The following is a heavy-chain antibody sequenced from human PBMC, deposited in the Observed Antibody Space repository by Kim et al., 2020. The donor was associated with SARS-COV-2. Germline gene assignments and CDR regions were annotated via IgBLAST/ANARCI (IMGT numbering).Heavy chain of an antibody. D-gene: IGHD3-16*01. J-gene: IGHJ6*02. CDR3: ATQWGGGLLNGMDV. CDR1: GGTFSSYA. Sequence: SVKVSCKASGGTFSSYAISWVRQAPGQGLEWMGGIIPIFGTANYAQKFQGRVTITADESTSTAYMELSSLRSEDTAVYYCATQWGGGLLNGMDVWGQGTTVTVSS. CDR2: IIPIFGTA. V-gene: IGHV1-69*13.